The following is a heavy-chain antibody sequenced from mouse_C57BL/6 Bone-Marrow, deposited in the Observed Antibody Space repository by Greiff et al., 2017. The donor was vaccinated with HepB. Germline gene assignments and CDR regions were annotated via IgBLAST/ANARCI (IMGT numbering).Heavy chain of an antibody. CDR2: ISDGGSYT. D-gene: IGHD2-4*01. CDR3: ARLITGGAYYFDY. J-gene: IGHJ2*01. V-gene: IGHV5-4*01. Sequence: EVHLVESGGGLVKPGGSLKLSCAASGFTFSSYAMSWVRQTPEKRLEWVATISDGGSYTYYPDNVKGRFTISRDNAKNNLYLQMSHLKSEDTAMYYWARLITGGAYYFDYWGQGTTLTVSS. CDR1: GFTFSSYA.